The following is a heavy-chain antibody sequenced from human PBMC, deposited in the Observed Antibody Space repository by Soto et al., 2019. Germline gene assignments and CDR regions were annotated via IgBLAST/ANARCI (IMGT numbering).Heavy chain of an antibody. D-gene: IGHD4-17*01. CDR2: ISSSSSYI. CDR3: ARASLVESTGFYGMDV. Sequence: LRLSCAASGFTFSSYSMNWVRQAPGKGLEWVSSISSSSSYIYYADSVKGRFTISRDNAKNSLYLQMNSLRAEDTAVYYCARASLVESTGFYGMDVWGQVTTFTVSS. J-gene: IGHJ6*02. V-gene: IGHV3-21*01. CDR1: GFTFSSYS.